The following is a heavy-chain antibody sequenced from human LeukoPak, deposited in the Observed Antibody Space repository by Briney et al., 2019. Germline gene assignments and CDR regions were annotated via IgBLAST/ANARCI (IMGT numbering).Heavy chain of an antibody. J-gene: IGHJ6*03. CDR2: FDPEDGET. CDR3: AGGTTSYYYYMDV. V-gene: IGHV1-24*01. D-gene: IGHD1-7*01. CDR1: GYTLTELS. Sequence: ASVKVSCKVSGYTLTELSMHWVRQAPGKGLEWMGSFDPEDGETIYAQKFQGRVTMTEDTSTDTAYMELSSLRSEDTAVYYCAGGTTSYYYYMDVWGKGTMVTVSS.